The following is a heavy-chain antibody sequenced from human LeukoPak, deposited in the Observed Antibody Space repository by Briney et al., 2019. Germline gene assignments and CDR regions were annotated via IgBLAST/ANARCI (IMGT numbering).Heavy chain of an antibody. CDR1: GFTFSSSA. CDR2: SGTDGDT. CDR3: AKKTPGTHPFDY. J-gene: IGHJ4*02. D-gene: IGHD6-13*01. Sequence: PGGSLRLSCAASGFTFSSSAMNWVRQAPGKGLEWVSASGTDGDTYYAASVKGRFTISRRNSKNTLYLQMTSLRAEDTAIYYCAKKTPGTHPFDYWGQGTLVTVSP. V-gene: IGHV3-23*01.